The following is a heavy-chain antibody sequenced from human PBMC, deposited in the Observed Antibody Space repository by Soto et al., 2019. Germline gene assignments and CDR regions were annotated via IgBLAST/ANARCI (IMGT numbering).Heavy chain of an antibody. CDR2: ISYDGSNK. CDR1: GFTFSSYG. V-gene: IGHV3-30*18. CDR3: AKDLGEGRPDYYFDY. J-gene: IGHJ4*02. D-gene: IGHD3-16*01. Sequence: GGSLRLSCAASGFTFSSYGMHWVRQAPGKGLEWVAVISYDGSNKYYADSVKGRFTISRDNSKNTMYMQMNSLRAEDTAVYYCAKDLGEGRPDYYFDYWGQGTLVTVSS.